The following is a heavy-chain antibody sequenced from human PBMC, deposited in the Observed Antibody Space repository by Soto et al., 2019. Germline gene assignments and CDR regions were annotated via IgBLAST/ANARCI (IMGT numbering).Heavy chain of an antibody. J-gene: IGHJ4*02. CDR1: GYTLTELY. Sequence: ASVKVSCKVSGYTLTELYMHWVRQAPGKGLEWMGGFDPEDGETIYAQKFQGRVTMTEDTSTDTAYMELSSLRSEDTAVYYCATGGAVVVPFRYWGQGTLVTVSS. CDR3: ATGGAVVVPFRY. CDR2: FDPEDGET. V-gene: IGHV1-24*01. D-gene: IGHD3-22*01.